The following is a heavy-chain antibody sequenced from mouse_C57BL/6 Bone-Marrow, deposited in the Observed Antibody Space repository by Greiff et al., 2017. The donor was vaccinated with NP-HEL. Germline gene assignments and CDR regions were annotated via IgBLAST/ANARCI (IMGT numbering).Heavy chain of an antibody. CDR1: GYTFTSYW. Sequence: QVQLQQPGAELVKPGASVKLSCKASGYTFTSYWMHWVKQRPGQGLEWIGMIHPNSGSTNYNEKFKSKATLTVDKSSSTAYMQLSSLTSEDSAVYDCARQYYYGSLYAMDYWGQGTSVTVSS. J-gene: IGHJ4*01. D-gene: IGHD1-1*01. CDR2: IHPNSGST. CDR3: ARQYYYGSLYAMDY. V-gene: IGHV1-64*01.